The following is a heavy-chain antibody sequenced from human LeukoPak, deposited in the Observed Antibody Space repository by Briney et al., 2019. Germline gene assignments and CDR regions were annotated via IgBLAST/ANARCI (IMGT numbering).Heavy chain of an antibody. D-gene: IGHD1/OR15-1a*01. Sequence: GGSLRLSCTTSGFTFSSYWMSWVRQAPGNGLEWLGNIKEDGSEKYDVDSVKGRFTISRDNAKNSLYLQMNSLRVEDTAIYYCARGTRVGTPYNWFDPWGQGTLVTVSS. V-gene: IGHV3-7*01. CDR2: IKEDGSEK. CDR3: ARGTRVGTPYNWFDP. CDR1: GFTFSSYW. J-gene: IGHJ5*02.